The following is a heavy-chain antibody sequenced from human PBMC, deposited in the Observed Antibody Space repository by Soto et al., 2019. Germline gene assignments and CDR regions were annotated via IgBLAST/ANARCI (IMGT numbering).Heavy chain of an antibody. Sequence: GGSLRLSCVASGLTFGSRAMSWVRQSPGEGLEWVSTITDTGGDAKYADSVRGRFAISRDNSKTTLYLQMNSLKTEDTAVYYCARGGLEILWFRGNSWGQGTLVTVSS. V-gene: IGHV3-23*01. CDR2: ITDTGGDA. CDR1: GLTFGSRA. D-gene: IGHD3-10*01. CDR3: ARGGLEILWFRGNS. J-gene: IGHJ4*02.